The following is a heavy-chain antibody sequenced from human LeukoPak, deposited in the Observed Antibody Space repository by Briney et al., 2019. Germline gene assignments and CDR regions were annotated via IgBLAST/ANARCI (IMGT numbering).Heavy chain of an antibody. CDR2: IYTSGST. D-gene: IGHD2-8*01. CDR1: GGFIRSYY. CDR3: ARERARVYAIFRGFDP. J-gene: IGHJ5*02. Sequence: SETLPLTCTVSGGFIRSYYWSWIRQPAGKGLEWIGRIYTSGSTNYNPSLKRRVTMSVDTSKIQFAVKLSSVTAADVVVYYCARERARVYAIFRGFDPWRQGTLVTVCS. V-gene: IGHV4-4*07.